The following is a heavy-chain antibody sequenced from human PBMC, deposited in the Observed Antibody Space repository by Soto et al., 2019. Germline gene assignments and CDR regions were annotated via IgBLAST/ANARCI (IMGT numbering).Heavy chain of an antibody. Sequence: GGSLRLSCAASGFTFSSYAMSWVRQAPGKGLEWVSAISGSGGSTYYADSVKGRFTISRDNSKNTLYLQMNSLRAEDTAVYYCAKGLSDKGSRGYSTQIDYWGQGTLVTVSS. CDR1: GFTFSSYA. CDR2: ISGSGGST. D-gene: IGHD5-12*01. CDR3: AKGLSDKGSRGYSTQIDY. J-gene: IGHJ4*02. V-gene: IGHV3-23*01.